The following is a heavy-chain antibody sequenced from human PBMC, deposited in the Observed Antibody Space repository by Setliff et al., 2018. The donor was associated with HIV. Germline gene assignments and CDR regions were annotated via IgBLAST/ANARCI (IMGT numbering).Heavy chain of an antibody. CDR3: ARGSLGEFDY. V-gene: IGHV3-30-3*01. CDR1: GFTFSSYA. J-gene: IGHJ4*02. Sequence: SCAASGFTFSSYAMHWVRQAPGKGLEWVAVISYDGSNKYYADSVKGRFTISRDNSKNTLYLQMNSLRAEDTAVYYCARGSLGEFDYWGQGTLVTVSS. D-gene: IGHD3-16*01. CDR2: ISYDGSNK.